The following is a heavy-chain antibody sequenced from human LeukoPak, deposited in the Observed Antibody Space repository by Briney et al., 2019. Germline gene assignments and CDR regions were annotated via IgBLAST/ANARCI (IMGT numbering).Heavy chain of an antibody. CDR3: ARSETYGSGSYGDPFDY. D-gene: IGHD3-10*01. J-gene: IGHJ4*02. CDR2: ISSSSSTI. CDR1: GFTFSSYS. V-gene: IGHV3-48*01. Sequence: GGSLRLSCAASGFTFSSYSMNWVRQAPGKGLEWVSYISSSSSTIYYADSVKGRFTISGDNAKNSLYLQMNSLRAEDTAVYYCARSETYGSGSYGDPFDYWGQGTLVTVSS.